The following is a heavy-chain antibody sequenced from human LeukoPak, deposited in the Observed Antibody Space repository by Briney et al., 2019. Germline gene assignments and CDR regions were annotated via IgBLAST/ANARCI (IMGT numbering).Heavy chain of an antibody. D-gene: IGHD6-19*01. CDR3: ARDKVLAVAGTSWFDP. Sequence: GASVKVSCKASGYTFTGYYMHWVRQAPGQGLEWMGWINPNSGGTNYAQKFQGRVTMTRDTSISTAYMELSRLRSDDTAVYYCARDKVLAVAGTSWFDPWGQGTLVTVSS. J-gene: IGHJ5*02. CDR2: INPNSGGT. CDR1: GYTFTGYY. V-gene: IGHV1-2*02.